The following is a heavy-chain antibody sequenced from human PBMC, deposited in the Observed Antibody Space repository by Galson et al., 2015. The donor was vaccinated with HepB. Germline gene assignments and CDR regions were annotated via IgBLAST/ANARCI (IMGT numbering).Heavy chain of an antibody. CDR1: GYSFTSYW. V-gene: IGHV5-10-1*01. CDR2: IDPSDSYT. Sequence: QSGAEVKKPGESLRISCKGSGYSFTSYWISWVRQMPGKGLEWMGRIDPSDSYTNYSPSFQGHVTISADKSISTAYLQWSSLKASDTAMYYCARVGGTVSPINYYYYYGMDVWGQGTTVTVSS. J-gene: IGHJ6*02. D-gene: IGHD3-16*01. CDR3: ARVGGTVSPINYYYYYGMDV.